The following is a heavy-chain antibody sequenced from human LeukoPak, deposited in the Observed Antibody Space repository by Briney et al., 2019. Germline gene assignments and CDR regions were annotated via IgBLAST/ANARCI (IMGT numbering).Heavy chain of an antibody. J-gene: IGHJ5*02. V-gene: IGHV6-1*01. Sequence: SQTLSLTCAISGGSVSSNSVTWNWIRQSPSRGLEWLGRTYYRSTWYNDYAVSVRGRITVNPDTSKNQFSLHLNSVTPEDTAVYYSARRLTQYDCFDPWGQGILVTVSS. CDR2: TYYRSTWYN. CDR3: ARRLTQYDCFDP. CDR1: GGSVSSNSVT. D-gene: IGHD2-2*01.